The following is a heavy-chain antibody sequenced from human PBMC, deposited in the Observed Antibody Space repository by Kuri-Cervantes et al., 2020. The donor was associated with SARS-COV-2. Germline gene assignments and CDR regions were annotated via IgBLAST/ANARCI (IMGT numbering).Heavy chain of an antibody. J-gene: IGHJ5*02. CDR3: AKDAGSGHFWSGYSGGNWFDP. Sequence: GESLKISCAASGFTFSSYGMHWVRQAPGKGLEWVAFIRYDGSNKYYADSVEGRFTISRDNSKNTLYLQMNSLRAEDTAVYYCAKDAGSGHFWSGYSGGNWFDPWGQGTLVTVSS. CDR1: GFTFSSYG. D-gene: IGHD3-3*02. V-gene: IGHV3-30*02. CDR2: IRYDGSNK.